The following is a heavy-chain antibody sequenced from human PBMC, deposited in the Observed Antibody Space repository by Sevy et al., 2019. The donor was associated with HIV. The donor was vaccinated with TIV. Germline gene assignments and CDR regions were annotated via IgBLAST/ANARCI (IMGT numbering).Heavy chain of an antibody. J-gene: IGHJ4*02. CDR1: GYSFTNHA. CDR2: IKEDNGNI. CDR3: AREKGGIFGVVAGQFDS. D-gene: IGHD3-3*01. Sequence: ASVKVSCKASGYSFTNHAIQWVRQAPGQGLEWVGWIKEDNGNIKYSQKFQDRLTITRHTSATTAYMERRSLRPEDTALYFCAREKGGIFGVVAGQFDSWGQGTLVTVSS. V-gene: IGHV1-3*01.